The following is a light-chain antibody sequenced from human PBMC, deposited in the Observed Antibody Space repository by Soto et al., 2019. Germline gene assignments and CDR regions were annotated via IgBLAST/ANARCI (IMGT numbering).Light chain of an antibody. Sequence: QSALTQPASVSGSPGQSITISCTGTSSDVGGYNYVSWYQQHPGKAPKLMIYDVSNRPSGVSNRFSGSKSGNTASLTISGLQAEDEADFYCSSYTSTYTVVFGGGTKPPS. J-gene: IGLJ2*01. CDR3: SSYTSTYTVV. CDR1: SSDVGGYNY. V-gene: IGLV2-14*01. CDR2: DVS.